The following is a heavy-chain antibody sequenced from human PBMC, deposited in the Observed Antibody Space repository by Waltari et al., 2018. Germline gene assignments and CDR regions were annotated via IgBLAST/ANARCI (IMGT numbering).Heavy chain of an antibody. D-gene: IGHD6-6*01. J-gene: IGHJ3*02. V-gene: IGHV4-39*01. CDR2: IYYSGST. CDR1: GGSISSSSYY. CDR3: ARLKSIAARYDAFDI. Sequence: QLQLQESGPGLVKPSETLSLTCTVSGGSISSSSYYWGWIRQPPGKGLEWIGSIYYSGSTDYNPSLKSRVTISVDTSKNQFSLKLSSVTAADTAVYYCARLKSIAARYDAFDIWGQGTMVTVSS.